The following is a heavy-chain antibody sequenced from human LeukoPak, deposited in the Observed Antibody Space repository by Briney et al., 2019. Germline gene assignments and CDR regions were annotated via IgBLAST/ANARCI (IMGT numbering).Heavy chain of an antibody. Sequence: SQTLSLTCTASGGSISSGGYYCSWIRQHPGKGLEWIGYIYYSGSTYYNPSLKSRVTISVDTSKNQFSLKLSSVTAADTAVYYCARSEYGVTMTVGPWGQGTLVTVSS. D-gene: IGHD3-22*01. CDR3: ARSEYGVTMTVGP. J-gene: IGHJ5*02. CDR1: GGSISSGGYY. V-gene: IGHV4-31*03. CDR2: IYYSGST.